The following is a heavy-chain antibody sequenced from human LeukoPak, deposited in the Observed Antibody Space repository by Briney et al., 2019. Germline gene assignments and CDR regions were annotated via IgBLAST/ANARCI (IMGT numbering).Heavy chain of an antibody. Sequence: TAGSLRLSCAASGFTFSSYGMHWVRQAPGKGLEWIAVISYDGSNKYYADSVKGGFTISRDNSKNTLYLQMNSLRAEDTAVYYCAKDSCTSCQPDYYYYYGMDVWGQGTTVTVSS. J-gene: IGHJ6*02. V-gene: IGHV3-30*18. CDR2: ISYDGSNK. CDR1: GFTFSSYG. D-gene: IGHD2-2*01. CDR3: AKDSCTSCQPDYYYYYGMDV.